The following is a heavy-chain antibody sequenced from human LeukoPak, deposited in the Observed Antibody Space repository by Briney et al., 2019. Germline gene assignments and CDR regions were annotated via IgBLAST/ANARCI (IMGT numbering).Heavy chain of an antibody. J-gene: IGHJ5*02. CDR1: GESFSHYY. Sequence: PSETLSLTCAVSGESFSHYYWSWLRQTPGKGLEWIGEINHRGTTNYNPSLKSRVVISIDTSRNQFSLQVTSVTAADTAVFYCARGAFHTSSVWFDPWGQGTLVTVSS. D-gene: IGHD2-2*01. V-gene: IGHV4-34*01. CDR2: INHRGTT. CDR3: ARGAFHTSSVWFDP.